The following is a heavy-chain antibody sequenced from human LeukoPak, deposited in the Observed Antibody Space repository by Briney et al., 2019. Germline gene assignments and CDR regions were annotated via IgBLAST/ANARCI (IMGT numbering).Heavy chain of an antibody. CDR3: ASAYGDYFIDWYFDL. CDR2: TYYMSKWYN. J-gene: IGHJ2*01. Sequence: SQTLSLTCAISGDTVSSNSVAWNWIRQSPSRGLEWLGRTYYMSKWYNDYAVSVRSRITINPDTSKNQFSLQLNSVTAADTAVYYYASAYGDYFIDWYFDLWGRGTLVTVSS. CDR1: GDTVSSNSVA. D-gene: IGHD4-17*01. V-gene: IGHV6-1*01.